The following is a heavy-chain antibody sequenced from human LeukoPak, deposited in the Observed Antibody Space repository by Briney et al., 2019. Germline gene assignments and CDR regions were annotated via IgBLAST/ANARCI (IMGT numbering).Heavy chain of an antibody. D-gene: IGHD3-22*01. CDR1: GFTFSSYA. Sequence: GGSLRLSCAASGFTFSSYAMSWVRQAPGKGLELVSAISGSGGSTYYADSAMGGLTIYRDNSKNTQYLQMNSLRAEDTAVYYCAKDQDYDDSSGYDYWGQGTLVTVSS. V-gene: IGHV3-23*01. CDR2: ISGSGGST. CDR3: AKDQDYDDSSGYDY. J-gene: IGHJ4*02.